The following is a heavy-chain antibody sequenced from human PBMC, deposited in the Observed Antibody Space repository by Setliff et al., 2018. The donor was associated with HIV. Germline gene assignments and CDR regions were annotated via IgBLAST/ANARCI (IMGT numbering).Heavy chain of an antibody. CDR2: VYYTGTS. D-gene: IGHD2-2*01. J-gene: IGHJ1*01. CDR3: ARGESTTWDLAEYFQQ. Sequence: KTSETLSLTCTVSGVSVSSGGYYWSWIRQHPGKGLEWIGYVYYTGTSYFNPSLKSRITISVDTSKNHFSLKLGFVTAADTAVYYCARGESTTWDLAEYFQQWGHGTLVTVSS. CDR1: GVSVSSGGYY. V-gene: IGHV4-31*03.